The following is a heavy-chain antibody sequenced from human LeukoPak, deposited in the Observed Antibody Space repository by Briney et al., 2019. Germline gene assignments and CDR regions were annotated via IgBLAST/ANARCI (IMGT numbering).Heavy chain of an antibody. CDR1: GGTFSSYA. CDR3: ARVGYYYDSSGYYAPYYYYYYMDV. D-gene: IGHD3-22*01. J-gene: IGHJ6*03. Sequence: GASVKVSCXASGGTFSSYAISWVRQAPGQGLEWMGGIIPIFGTANYAQKFQGRVTITADESTSTAYMELSSLRSEDTAVYYCARVGYYYDSSGYYAPYYYYYYMDVWGKGTTVTVSS. V-gene: IGHV1-69*13. CDR2: IIPIFGTA.